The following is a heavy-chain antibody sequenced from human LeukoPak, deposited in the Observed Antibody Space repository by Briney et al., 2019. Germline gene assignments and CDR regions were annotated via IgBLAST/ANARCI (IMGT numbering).Heavy chain of an antibody. CDR2: ISSSGSTI. J-gene: IGHJ3*02. V-gene: IGHV3-11*04. Sequence: PGGSLRLSCAASGFTFSDYYMSWIRQALGKGLEWVSYISSSGSTINYADSVKGRFTISRDNAKNLLYLQMNSLRAEDTAVYYCARDLQYVVRAFDIWGQGTMVTVSS. CDR1: GFTFSDYY. D-gene: IGHD4-11*01. CDR3: ARDLQYVVRAFDI.